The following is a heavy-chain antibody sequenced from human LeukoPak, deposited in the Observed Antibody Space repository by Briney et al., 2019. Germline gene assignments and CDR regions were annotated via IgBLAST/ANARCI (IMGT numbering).Heavy chain of an antibody. CDR2: TYYRSKWYN. J-gene: IGHJ6*03. Sequence: SQTLSLTCAISGDSFSSNSAAWNWIRQSPSRGLEWLVRTYYRSKWYNDYAVSVKSRITINPDTSKNQFSLQLNSVTPEDTAVYYCARGDSSSSRTNYYYYYMDVWGKGTTVTVSS. D-gene: IGHD6-6*01. V-gene: IGHV6-1*01. CDR3: ARGDSSSSRTNYYYYYMDV. CDR1: GDSFSSNSAA.